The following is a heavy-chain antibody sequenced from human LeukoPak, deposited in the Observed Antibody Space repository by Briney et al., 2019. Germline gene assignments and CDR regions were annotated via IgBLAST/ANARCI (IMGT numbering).Heavy chain of an antibody. V-gene: IGHV4-30-4*01. Sequence: SETLSLTCTVSGGSISSGDYFWSWIRQPPGKGLEWIGYIYYSGSTYYNPSLKSRVTMSLDTSKNQFSLKLSSVTAADTAVYYCARQLVVVVPAEFDYWGQGTLVTVSS. CDR3: ARQLVVVVPAEFDY. CDR1: GGSISSGDYF. D-gene: IGHD2-2*01. CDR2: IYYSGST. J-gene: IGHJ4*02.